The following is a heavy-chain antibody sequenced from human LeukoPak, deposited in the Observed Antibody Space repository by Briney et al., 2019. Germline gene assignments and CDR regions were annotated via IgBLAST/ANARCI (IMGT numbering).Heavy chain of an antibody. CDR3: ARDFHRGDYGRYWFDP. V-gene: IGHV1-69*01. CDR1: GGTFSSYA. CDR2: ITPIFGTA. J-gene: IGHJ5*02. D-gene: IGHD2-21*02. Sequence: SVKVSCKASGGTFSSYAISWVRQAPGQGLEWMGGITPIFGTANYAQKFQGRVTITADESTSTAYMELSSLRSEDTAVYYCARDFHRGDYGRYWFDPWGQGTLVTVSS.